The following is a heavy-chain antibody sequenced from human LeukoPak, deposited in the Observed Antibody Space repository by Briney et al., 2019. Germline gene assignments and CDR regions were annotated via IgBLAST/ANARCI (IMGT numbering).Heavy chain of an antibody. D-gene: IGHD6-19*01. J-gene: IGHJ4*02. CDR2: IYHSGST. V-gene: IGHV4-38-2*01. CDR1: GDSISSGYY. CDR3: ARNSSGWFFDY. Sequence: SETLSLTCDVSGDSISSGYYWGWIRQPPGKGLEWIGSIYHSGSTTYNPSLKSRVTISADTSKNQFSLKVRSVTAADTAVHYCARNSSGWFFDYWGQGTPVTVSS.